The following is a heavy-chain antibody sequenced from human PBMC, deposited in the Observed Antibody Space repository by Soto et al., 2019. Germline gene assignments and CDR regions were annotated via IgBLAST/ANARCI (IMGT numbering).Heavy chain of an antibody. CDR3: ATAGYCSGGTCYPSWFDA. Sequence: SETLSLTCTVSGGSISSGGYYWSWIRQHPGKGLEWIGYIYYSGNTYYNPSLKSRVTISVDTSKNQFSLKLTSVTAADTAVYYCATAGYCSGGTCYPSWFDAWGQGTLVTVSS. CDR2: IYYSGNT. CDR1: GGSISSGGYY. D-gene: IGHD2-15*01. V-gene: IGHV4-31*03. J-gene: IGHJ5*02.